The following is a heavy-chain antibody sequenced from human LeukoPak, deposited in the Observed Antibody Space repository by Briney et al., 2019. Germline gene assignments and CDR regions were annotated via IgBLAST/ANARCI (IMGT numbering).Heavy chain of an antibody. V-gene: IGHV5-51*01. CDR1: GYNFPIYW. J-gene: IGHJ6*03. CDR3: ARQGAAGKYYYYYMDV. CDR2: IYPDDSDT. D-gene: IGHD6-13*01. Sequence: GESLKISCQGSGYNFPIYWIGWVRQMPGQGLEWMGIIYPDDSDTIYGPSFQGQVTISADKSINTAYLEWSSLKASDTAIYYCARQGAAGKYYYYYMDVWGKGTTVTVSS.